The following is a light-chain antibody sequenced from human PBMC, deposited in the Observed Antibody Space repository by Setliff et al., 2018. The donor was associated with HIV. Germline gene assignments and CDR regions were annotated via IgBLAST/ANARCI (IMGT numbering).Light chain of an antibody. J-gene: IGLJ1*01. Sequence: QSALTQPASVSGSPGQSITISCIGTSSDVGGYDFVSWYQQRPGKAPKLIIFDVRERPSGVSHRFSGSKSGNTASLTISGLQTEDEADYFCASYRSPATYVFGIGTKVTV. V-gene: IGLV2-14*03. CDR2: DVR. CDR1: SSDVGGYDF. CDR3: ASYRSPATYV.